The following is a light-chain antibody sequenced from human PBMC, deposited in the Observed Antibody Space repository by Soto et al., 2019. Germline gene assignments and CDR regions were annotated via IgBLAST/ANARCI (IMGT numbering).Light chain of an antibody. CDR1: SSDVGGYNY. J-gene: IGLJ2*01. V-gene: IGLV2-11*01. CDR3: CSYAGAYTFVL. Sequence: QSALTQPRSVSGSPGQSVSISCTGTSSDVGGYNYVSWYQQHPGKAPKVMIYDVNKRPSGVPDRFSGSRSGNTASLTISGLQAEDEAAYYCCSYAGAYTFVLFGGGTKVTVL. CDR2: DVN.